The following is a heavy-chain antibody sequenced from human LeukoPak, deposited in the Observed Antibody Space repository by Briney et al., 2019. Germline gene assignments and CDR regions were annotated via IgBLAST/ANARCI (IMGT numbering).Heavy chain of an antibody. Sequence: PGGSLRLSCAASGFTFSSYSMNWVRQAPGKGLEWDSSISSSSSYIYYADSVKGRFTISRDNAKNSLYLQMNSLRAEDTAVYYCARDLVAYCSSTSCRMDAFDIWGQGTMVTVSS. CDR3: ARDLVAYCSSTSCRMDAFDI. CDR1: GFTFSSYS. V-gene: IGHV3-21*01. CDR2: ISSSSSYI. D-gene: IGHD2-2*01. J-gene: IGHJ3*02.